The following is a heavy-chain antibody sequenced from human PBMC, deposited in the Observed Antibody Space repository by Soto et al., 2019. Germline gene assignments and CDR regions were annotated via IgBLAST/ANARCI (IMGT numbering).Heavy chain of an antibody. CDR1: GLTFSSYA. CDR2: ISGSGGST. J-gene: IGHJ4*02. D-gene: IGHD3-10*01. CDR3: AKVSDYYGSGSYYTPFFDY. V-gene: IGHV3-23*01. Sequence: GGSLRLSCAASGLTFSSYAMSWVRQAPGKGLEWVSAISGSGGSTYYADSVKGRFTISRDNSKNTLYLQMNSLRAEDTAVYYCAKVSDYYGSGSYYTPFFDYWGQGTLVTVSS.